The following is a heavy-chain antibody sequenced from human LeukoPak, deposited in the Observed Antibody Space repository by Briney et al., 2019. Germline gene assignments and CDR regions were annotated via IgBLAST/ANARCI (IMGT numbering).Heavy chain of an antibody. CDR3: ARVRLEWLDLLSGVGAFDI. J-gene: IGHJ3*02. D-gene: IGHD3-3*01. Sequence: PGGSLRLSCAASGFTFSSYWMHWVRQAPGKGLMWVSRLNSDGSVTNYADSVKGRFTISRDNAKNTLYMQMNSLRAEDTAVYYCARVRLEWLDLLSGVGAFDIWGQGTMVTVSS. CDR1: GFTFSSYW. V-gene: IGHV3-74*01. CDR2: LNSDGSVT.